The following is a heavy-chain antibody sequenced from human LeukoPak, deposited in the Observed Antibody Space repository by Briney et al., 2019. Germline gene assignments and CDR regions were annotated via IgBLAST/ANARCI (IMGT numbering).Heavy chain of an antibody. CDR3: ARQGRDSSSWYFDY. D-gene: IGHD6-13*01. CDR1: GGSISSFY. Sequence: SETLSLTCTVSGGSISSFYWSWIRQPPGKRLEWIGHIYYSGSTEYNPSLKSRVSISVDTSKNQFSLKLSSVTAADTAVYYCARQGRDSSSWYFDYWGQGTLVTVSS. J-gene: IGHJ4*02. CDR2: IYYSGST. V-gene: IGHV4-59*08.